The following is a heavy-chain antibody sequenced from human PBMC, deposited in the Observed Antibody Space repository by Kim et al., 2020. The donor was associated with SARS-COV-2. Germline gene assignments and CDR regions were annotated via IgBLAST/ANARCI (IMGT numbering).Heavy chain of an antibody. Sequence: RFTISRDNAKNSLYLQMNSLRAEDTAVYYCARGCSGGSCYSSWLNWYFDLWGRGTLVTVSS. D-gene: IGHD2-15*01. CDR3: ARGCSGGSCYSSWLNWYFDL. V-gene: IGHV3-11*06. J-gene: IGHJ2*01.